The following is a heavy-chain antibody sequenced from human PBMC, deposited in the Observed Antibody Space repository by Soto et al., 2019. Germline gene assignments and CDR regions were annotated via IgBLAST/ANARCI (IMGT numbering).Heavy chain of an antibody. V-gene: IGHV4-31*03. D-gene: IGHD5-18*01. J-gene: IGHJ4*02. Sequence: SETLSLTCTVSGGSISSGVYYWSWIRQHPGKGLEWIGYIYYSGSTYYNPSLKSRVTISVDTSKNQFSLKLSSVTAADTAVYYCARSAPIYSYFDYWGQGTLVTVSS. CDR1: GGSISSGVYY. CDR2: IYYSGST. CDR3: ARSAPIYSYFDY.